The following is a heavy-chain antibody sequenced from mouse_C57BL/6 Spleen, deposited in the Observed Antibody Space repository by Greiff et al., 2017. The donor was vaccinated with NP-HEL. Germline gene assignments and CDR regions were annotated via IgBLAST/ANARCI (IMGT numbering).Heavy chain of an antibody. V-gene: IGHV5-17*01. Sequence: EVKLMESGGGLVKPGGSLKLSCAASGFTFSDYGMHWVRQAPEKGLEWVAYISSGSSTIYYADTVKGRFTISRDNAKNTLFLQMTSLRSEDTAMYYCARKNYYGSSPRFDYWGQGTTLTVSS. CDR1: GFTFSDYG. CDR3: ARKNYYGSSPRFDY. J-gene: IGHJ2*01. CDR2: ISSGSSTI. D-gene: IGHD1-1*01.